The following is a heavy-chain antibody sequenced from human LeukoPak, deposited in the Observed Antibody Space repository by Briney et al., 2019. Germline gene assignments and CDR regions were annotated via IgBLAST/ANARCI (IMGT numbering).Heavy chain of an antibody. CDR2: ISSDGNNK. D-gene: IGHD3-3*01. Sequence: GGSLRLSCAASGFTFSSSVMHWVRLVPGKGLEWVAGISSDGNNKYYGDSVKGRFTISRDNSKNTLYLQMNSLRAEDTAVYYCAKVRVYYDFWSGLDYWGQGTLVTVSS. CDR3: AKVRVYYDFWSGLDY. CDR1: GFTFSSSV. J-gene: IGHJ4*02. V-gene: IGHV3-30*18.